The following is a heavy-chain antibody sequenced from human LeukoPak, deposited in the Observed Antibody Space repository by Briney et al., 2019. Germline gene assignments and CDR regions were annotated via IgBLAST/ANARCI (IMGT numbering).Heavy chain of an antibody. CDR1: GFTFSSYA. CDR2: ISYDGSNK. J-gene: IGHJ4*02. CDR3: ASAGSGWFYLDY. V-gene: IGHV3-30*04. D-gene: IGHD6-19*01. Sequence: PGGSLRLSCAASGFTFSSYAMHWVRQAPGKGLEWVAVISYDGSNKYYADSVKGRFTISRDNSKNTLYLQMNSLRAEDTAVYCCASAGSGWFYLDYWGQGTLVTVSS.